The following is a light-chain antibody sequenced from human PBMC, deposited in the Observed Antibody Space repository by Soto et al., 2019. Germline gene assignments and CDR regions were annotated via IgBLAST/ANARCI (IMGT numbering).Light chain of an antibody. V-gene: IGLV2-14*03. J-gene: IGLJ2*01. CDR2: DVS. CDR3: SSYTTSSTNVV. CDR1: SSDVGGYNY. Sequence: SALTQPASVSGSPGQSITLSCTGTSSDVGGYNYVSWYQHHPGKAPKLMIYDVSNRPSGVSNRFSGSKSGNTASLTISGLQAEDEADYYCSSYTTSSTNVVFGGGTQLTVL.